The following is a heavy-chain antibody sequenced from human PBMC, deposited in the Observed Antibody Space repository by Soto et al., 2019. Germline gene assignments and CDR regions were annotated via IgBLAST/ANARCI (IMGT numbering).Heavy chain of an antibody. CDR1: GYIFVNYG. D-gene: IGHD3-16*01. CDR2: ISPYTGNT. CDR3: VMGDNYVTPTPQEF. Sequence: QVQLVQSGDEVKKPGASVKVSCKASGYIFVNYGIAWVRQAPGQGLEWMGWISPYTGNTHSATKVQGRLTMTTDTSTSTAYVALGSLTSDDTAVYDWVMGDNYVTPTPQEFWGQGTTVTVSS. J-gene: IGHJ6*02. V-gene: IGHV1-18*01.